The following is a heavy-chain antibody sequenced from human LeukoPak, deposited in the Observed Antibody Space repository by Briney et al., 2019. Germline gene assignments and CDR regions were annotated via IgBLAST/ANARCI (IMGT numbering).Heavy chain of an antibody. V-gene: IGHV4-61*02. CDR2: IYTSGST. Sequence: PSETLSLTCTVSGDSISSGDYYWSWIRQPAGKGLEWIGRIYTSGSTNYNPSLKSRVTISVDTSKNQFSLKLSSVTAADTAVYYCARDSRYCSSTSCYIYMDVWGKGTTVTISS. CDR3: ARDSRYCSSTSCYIYMDV. D-gene: IGHD2-2*02. CDR1: GDSISSGDYY. J-gene: IGHJ6*03.